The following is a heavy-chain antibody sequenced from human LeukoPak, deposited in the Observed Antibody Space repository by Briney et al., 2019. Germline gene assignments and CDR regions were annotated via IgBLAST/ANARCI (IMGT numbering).Heavy chain of an antibody. CDR3: ARGRYLFGIHLYYFDY. Sequence: KSSETLSLTCAVYGGSFSGYYWSWIRQPPGKGLEWVGEINHRGSTNYNPSLKSRVTISVDTSKNQFSLKLSSVTAADTAVYYCARGRYLFGIHLYYFDYWGQGTLVTVSS. J-gene: IGHJ4*02. V-gene: IGHV4-34*01. CDR2: INHRGST. CDR1: GGSFSGYY. D-gene: IGHD3-10*02.